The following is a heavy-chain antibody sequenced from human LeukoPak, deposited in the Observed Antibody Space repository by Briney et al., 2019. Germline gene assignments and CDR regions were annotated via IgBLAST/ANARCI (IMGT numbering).Heavy chain of an antibody. CDR1: GGSISSSSYY. CDR3: ARERTGWFDP. Sequence: SETLSLTCTVSGGSISSSSYYWGWIRQPPGKGLEWIGSIYYSGGTYYNPSLKSRVTISVDTSKNQFSLKLSSVTAADTAVYYCARERTGWFDPWGQGTLVTVSS. V-gene: IGHV4-39*02. J-gene: IGHJ5*02. CDR2: IYYSGGT.